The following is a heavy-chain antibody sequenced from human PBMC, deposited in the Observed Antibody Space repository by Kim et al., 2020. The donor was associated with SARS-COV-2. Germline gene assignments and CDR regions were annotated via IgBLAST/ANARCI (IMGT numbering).Heavy chain of an antibody. CDR1: GYSFTSYW. CDR2: IYPGDADT. V-gene: IGHV5-51*01. CDR3: ARGRAELWFRELFARWFDP. J-gene: IGHJ5*02. Sequence: GESLKISCKGSGYSFTSYWIGWVRQMPGKGLEWMGIIYPGDADTRYSPSFQGQVTTSADKSISTAYLQWSSLKASDTAMYYCARGRAELWFRELFARWFDPWGQGTLVTVSS. D-gene: IGHD3-10*01.